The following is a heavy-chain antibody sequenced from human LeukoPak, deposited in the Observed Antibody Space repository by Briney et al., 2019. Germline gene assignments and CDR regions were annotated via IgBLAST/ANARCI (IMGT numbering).Heavy chain of an antibody. J-gene: IGHJ4*02. Sequence: GRSLRLSCAASGFTFSSYGMHWVRQAPGKGLEWVAVISYDGSNKYYADSVKGRFTISRDNSKNTLYLQMNSLRAEDTAVYYCAKDPRWMAYYDFWSGSSPAWYFDYWGQGTLVTVSS. CDR1: GFTFSSYG. V-gene: IGHV3-30*18. D-gene: IGHD3-3*01. CDR2: ISYDGSNK. CDR3: AKDPRWMAYYDFWSGSSPAWYFDY.